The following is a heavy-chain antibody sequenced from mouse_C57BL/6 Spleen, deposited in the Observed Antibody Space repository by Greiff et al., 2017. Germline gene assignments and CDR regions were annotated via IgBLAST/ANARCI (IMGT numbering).Heavy chain of an antibody. D-gene: IGHD1-1*01. CDR2: IWTGGGT. J-gene: IGHJ1*03. CDR1: GFSLTSYA. V-gene: IGHV2-9-1*01. CDR3: ARNPPSYYGSSHWYFDV. Sequence: QVQLQQSGPGLVAPSQSLSITCTVSGFSLTSYAISWVRQPPGKGLEWLGVIWTGGGTNYNSALKSRLSISKDNSKSQAFLKMNSLQTDDTAGYYCARNPPSYYGSSHWYFDVWGTGTTVTVSS.